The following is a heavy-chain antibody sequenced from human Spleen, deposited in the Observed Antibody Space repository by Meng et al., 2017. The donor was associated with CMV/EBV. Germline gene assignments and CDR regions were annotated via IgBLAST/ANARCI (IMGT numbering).Heavy chain of an antibody. J-gene: IGHJ3*02. CDR2: IYGGAIT. V-gene: IGHV3-66*02. Sequence: GESLKISCAASGFTVSVNYMSWVRQAPGKGLEWVSVIYGGAITYYADSVTGRFTISRDDSKNTLYLHMNSLRRDDTAVYYCAREGWPSVASISARAAFDIWGRGTLVTVS. D-gene: IGHD2-21*01. CDR1: GFTVSVNY. CDR3: AREGWPSVASISARAAFDI.